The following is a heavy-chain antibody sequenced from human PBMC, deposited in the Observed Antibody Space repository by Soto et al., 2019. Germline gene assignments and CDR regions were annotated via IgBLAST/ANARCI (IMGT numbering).Heavy chain of an antibody. D-gene: IGHD6-25*01. CDR3: ARVRLGVTTRLFAS. CDR2: IKNKANSYTT. V-gene: IGHV3-72*01. CDR1: GFTFSDHY. Sequence: EVQLVESGGGLVQPGGSLRLSCAASGFTFSDHYMDWVRQAPGKGLEWVGRIKNKANSYTTEYAASVKGRFTISRDDSKNSLDLQMNSLKTEDTAVYYCARVRLGVTTRLFASWGQGTLVTVSS. J-gene: IGHJ4*02.